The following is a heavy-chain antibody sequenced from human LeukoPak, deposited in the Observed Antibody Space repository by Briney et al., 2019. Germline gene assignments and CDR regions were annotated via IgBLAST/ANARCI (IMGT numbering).Heavy chain of an antibody. J-gene: IGHJ4*02. CDR3: AKGRDDIMITFGGVIGPWD. D-gene: IGHD3-16*02. V-gene: IGHV3-66*01. CDR1: GFTVSSNY. Sequence: GGSLRLSCAASGFTVSSNYMSWVRQAPGKGLEWVSVIYSCGSTYYADSVKGRFTISRDNSKNTLYLQMNSLRAEDTAVYYCAKGRDDIMITFGGVIGPWDWGQGTLVTVSS. CDR2: IYSCGST.